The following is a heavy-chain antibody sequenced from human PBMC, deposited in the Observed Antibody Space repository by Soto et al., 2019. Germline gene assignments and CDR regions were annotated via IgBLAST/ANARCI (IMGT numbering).Heavy chain of an antibody. Sequence: ASVKVSCKASGYTFTSYAMNWVRQAPGQGLEWMGWINTNTGNPTYAQGFTGRFVFSLDTSVSTAYLQICSLKAEDTAVYYCARETYYYGSGSPNYYYGMDVWGQGTTVTVSS. CDR3: ARETYYYGSGSPNYYYGMDV. J-gene: IGHJ6*02. V-gene: IGHV7-4-1*01. CDR1: GYTFTSYA. D-gene: IGHD3-10*01. CDR2: INTNTGNP.